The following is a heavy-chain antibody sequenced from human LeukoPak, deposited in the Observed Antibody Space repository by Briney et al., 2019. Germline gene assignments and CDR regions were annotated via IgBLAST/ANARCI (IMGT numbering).Heavy chain of an antibody. CDR2: IYYSGST. CDR3: ASGVDGYNIDY. CDR1: GGSISSYY. Sequence: PSETLSLTCTVSGGSISSYYWSWIRQPPGKGLEWIGYIYYSGSTNYNPSLKSRVTISVDTSKNQFSLKLSSVTAADTAVYYCASGVDGYNIDYWGQGTLVTVSS. J-gene: IGHJ4*02. D-gene: IGHD5-24*01. V-gene: IGHV4-59*01.